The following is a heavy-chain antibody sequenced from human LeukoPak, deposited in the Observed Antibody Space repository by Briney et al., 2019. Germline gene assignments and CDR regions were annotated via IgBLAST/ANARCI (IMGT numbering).Heavy chain of an antibody. J-gene: IGHJ4*02. CDR3: ARDVRTDY. CDR1: GFTFSSYW. V-gene: IGHV3-7*04. CDR2: INQDGTEK. Sequence: GGSLRLSCAASGFTFSSYWMSWVRQAPGEGLEWVANINQDGTEKYYTDSVKGRFTISRDNAKNSLYLQMNTLRAEDTAVYYCARDVRTDYWGQGTLVTVST.